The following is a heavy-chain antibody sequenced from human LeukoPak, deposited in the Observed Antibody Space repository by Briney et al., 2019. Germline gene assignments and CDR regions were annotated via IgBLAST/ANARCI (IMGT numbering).Heavy chain of an antibody. Sequence: GGTLRLSCAASGLTFRSYGMTWVRQAPGKGLEWVASITGRGTNTYYANAVKGRFTISRDNSRNTVFLQMSSLRVDDTAVYYCAKAGNGMLLYFDYWGQGTLVTVSS. V-gene: IGHV3-23*01. CDR1: GLTFRSYG. CDR2: ITGRGTNT. D-gene: IGHD3-16*01. J-gene: IGHJ4*02. CDR3: AKAGNGMLLYFDY.